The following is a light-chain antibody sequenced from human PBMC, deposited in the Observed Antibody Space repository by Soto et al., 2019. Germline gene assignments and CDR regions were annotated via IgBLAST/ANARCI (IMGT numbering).Light chain of an antibody. V-gene: IGLV1-47*01. CDR1: SSNIGSNY. Sequence: QSVLTQPPSASGTPGQRVTISCSGSSSNIGSNYVYWYQRLPGTAPNLLIYRNNQRPSGVPDRFSGSKSGTSASLAISGLRSEDGADYYCAAWDDSLSGVVFGGGTKLTVL. J-gene: IGLJ2*01. CDR2: RNN. CDR3: AAWDDSLSGVV.